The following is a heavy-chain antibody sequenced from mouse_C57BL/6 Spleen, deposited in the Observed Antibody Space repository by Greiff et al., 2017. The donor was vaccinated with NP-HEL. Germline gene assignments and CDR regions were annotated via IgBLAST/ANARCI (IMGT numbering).Heavy chain of an antibody. D-gene: IGHD2-2*01. CDR3: ARSDGYAFFDY. J-gene: IGHJ2*01. Sequence: QVQLQQPGAELVKPGASVKMSCKASGYTFTSYWITWVKQRPGQGLEWIGDIYPGSGSTNYNEKFKSKATLTVETSSSTAYMQLSSLTSEDSAVYYCARSDGYAFFDYWGQGTTLTVSS. CDR2: IYPGSGST. V-gene: IGHV1-55*01. CDR1: GYTFTSYW.